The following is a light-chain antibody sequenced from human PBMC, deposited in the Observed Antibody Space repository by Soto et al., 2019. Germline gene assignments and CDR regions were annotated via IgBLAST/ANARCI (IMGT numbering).Light chain of an antibody. CDR2: MAS. J-gene: IGKJ1*01. Sequence: IKLTQSPSTLSACVGERIALTCLASQSISSSLAWYQQKPGKAPKLLIYMASNLQSGVPSRFGGAGSGTEFTLTISSLQPDDFATYYCQQYNTYSRTFGQGTKV. CDR3: QQYNTYSRT. CDR1: QSISSS. V-gene: IGKV1-5*03.